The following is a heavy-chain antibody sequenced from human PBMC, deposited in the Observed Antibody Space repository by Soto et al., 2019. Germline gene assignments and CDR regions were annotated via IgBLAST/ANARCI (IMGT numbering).Heavy chain of an antibody. V-gene: IGHV1-3*01. D-gene: IGHD4-17*01. J-gene: IGHJ4*02. CDR1: GYTFTSYA. CDR2: INAGNGNT. CDR3: ATETETVTTNIVFDY. Sequence: QVQLVQSGAEVKKPGASVKVSCKASGYTFTSYAMHWVRQAPGQRLEWMGWINAGNGNTKYSQKFQGRVTITRDTSASTAYMELSSLRSEDTAVYYCATETETVTTNIVFDYCGQGTLVTASS.